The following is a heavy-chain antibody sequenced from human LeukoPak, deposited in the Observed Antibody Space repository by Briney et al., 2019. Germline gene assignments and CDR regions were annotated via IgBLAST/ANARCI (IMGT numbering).Heavy chain of an antibody. J-gene: IGHJ4*02. CDR1: GFTFSSYA. Sequence: GGSLRLSCAASGFTFSSYAMSWVRQAPGKGLEWVSAIVTSTSYADSVKGRLTISRDNSKNTLYLQMNSLRAEDTAVYYCAKSGRSYDSSGYYYWDYWGQGTLVTVSS. V-gene: IGHV3-23*01. CDR3: AKSGRSYDSSGYYYWDY. CDR2: IVTST. D-gene: IGHD3-22*01.